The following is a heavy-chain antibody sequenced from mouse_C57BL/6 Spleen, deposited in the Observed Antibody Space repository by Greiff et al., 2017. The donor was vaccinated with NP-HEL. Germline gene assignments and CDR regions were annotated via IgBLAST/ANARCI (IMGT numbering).Heavy chain of an antibody. CDR1: GYTFTDYY. CDR3: ASPPYYDYDAWFAY. J-gene: IGHJ3*01. Sequence: VQLQQSGAELVRPGASVKLSCKASGYTFTDYYINWVKQRPGQGLEWIARIYPGSGNTYYNEKFKGKATLTAEKSSSTAYMQLSSLTSEDSAVYFCASPPYYDYDAWFAYWGQGTLVTVSA. D-gene: IGHD2-4*01. V-gene: IGHV1-76*01. CDR2: IYPGSGNT.